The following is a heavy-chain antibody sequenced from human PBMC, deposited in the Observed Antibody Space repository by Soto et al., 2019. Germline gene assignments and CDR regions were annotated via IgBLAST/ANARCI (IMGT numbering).Heavy chain of an antibody. CDR1: GGSISSGDYY. D-gene: IGHD1-26*01. J-gene: IGHJ4*02. CDR3: ARGAKGWPAKNFDC. CDR2: IYYSGST. Sequence: SETLSLTCTVSGGSISSGDYYWSWIRQPPGKGLEWIGYIYYSGSTYYNPSLKSRVTISVDTSKNQFSLKLSSVTAADTAVYYCARGAKGWPAKNFDCWGQGTLVTVS. V-gene: IGHV4-30-4*01.